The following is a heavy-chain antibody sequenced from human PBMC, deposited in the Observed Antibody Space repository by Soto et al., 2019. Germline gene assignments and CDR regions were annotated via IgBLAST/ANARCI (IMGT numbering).Heavy chain of an antibody. V-gene: IGHV4-39*01. J-gene: IGHJ6*02. D-gene: IGHD3-16*01. CDR3: ARHNGPLYVGYYYDMDV. Sequence: SGTLSIICTILSISIFSPSSYWVSSCYPPGKGLEWIWSIYYSGYTYYNPSLKSRVTLSVDTSKNQFSLKLSSVTAADTAVYYCARHNGPLYVGYYYDMDVWGQGTTVS. CDR1: SISIFSPSSY. CDR2: IYYSGYT.